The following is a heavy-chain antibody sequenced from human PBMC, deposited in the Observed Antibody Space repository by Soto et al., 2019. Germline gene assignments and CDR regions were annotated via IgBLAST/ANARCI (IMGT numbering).Heavy chain of an antibody. CDR2: IYYSGST. CDR1: GGSISSSSYY. D-gene: IGHD2-21*02. CDR3: AGLYCGGDCYSAIEEQGAFDI. V-gene: IGHV4-39*01. Sequence: SETLSLTCTVSGGSISSSSYYWGWIRQPPGKGLEWIGSIYYSGSTYHNPSLKSRVTISVDTSKNQFSLKLSSVTAADTAVYYCAGLYCGGDCYSAIEEQGAFDIWGQGTMVTVSS. J-gene: IGHJ3*02.